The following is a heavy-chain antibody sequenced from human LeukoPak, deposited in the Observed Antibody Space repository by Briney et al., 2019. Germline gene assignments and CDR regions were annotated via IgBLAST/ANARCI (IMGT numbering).Heavy chain of an antibody. CDR3: ATDLPCSSTSSPRGFGF. Sequence: GASVKVSCKVSGYTLTELSMHWMRQAPGKGLEWMGGFDPEDGETIYAQKFQGRVTMTEDTSTDTAYMELSSLRSEDTAVYYCATDLPCSSTSSPRGFGFWGQGTLVTVSS. D-gene: IGHD2-2*01. J-gene: IGHJ4*02. V-gene: IGHV1-24*01. CDR1: GYTLTELS. CDR2: FDPEDGET.